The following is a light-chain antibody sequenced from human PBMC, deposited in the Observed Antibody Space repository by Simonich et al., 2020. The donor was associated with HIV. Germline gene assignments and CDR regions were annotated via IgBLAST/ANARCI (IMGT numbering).Light chain of an antibody. CDR3: QQYYSTPPT. Sequence: DIVMTQSPDSLALSLGERATVNRRSSRSVLYMSNNQNYLSWYQQKPGQPPKLLIYWASTRESGVPDRFRASGSGTDFTLTISSLQAEDVAVYSCQQYYSTPPTFGQGTKVEIK. V-gene: IGKV4-1*01. J-gene: IGKJ1*01. CDR1: RSVLYMSNNQNY. CDR2: WAS.